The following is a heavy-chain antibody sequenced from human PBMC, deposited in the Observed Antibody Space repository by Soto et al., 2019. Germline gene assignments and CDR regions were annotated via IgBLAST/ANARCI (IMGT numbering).Heavy chain of an antibody. CDR1: GYTFTSYD. CDR2: VNPNSGNT. D-gene: IGHD3-22*01. J-gene: IGHJ4*02. Sequence: ASVKVSCKASGYTFTSYDINWVRQATGQGLEWMGWVNPNSGNTGYAQKFQGRVTMTRNTSISTAYMELSSLRSEDTAVYYCASGLNYYDSSGYDYWGQGTLVTVSS. CDR3: ASGLNYYDSSGYDY. V-gene: IGHV1-8*01.